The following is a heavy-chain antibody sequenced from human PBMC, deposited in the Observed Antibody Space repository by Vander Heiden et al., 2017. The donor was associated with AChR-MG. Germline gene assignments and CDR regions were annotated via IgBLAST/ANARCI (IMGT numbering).Heavy chain of an antibody. J-gene: IGHJ4*02. V-gene: IGHV3-48*01. D-gene: IGHD6-13*01. CDR3: AREAAVTEFDL. Sequence: EVQLVESGGGVAQPGGCVRLSCAASGFPFDTYSMNWVRQAPGKGLEWLSYISTSGSTIYSADSVKGRFTISRDNDKHSLYLQMDSLSADDTAVYFCAREAAVTEFDLWGQGTLVTVSS. CDR2: ISTSGSTI. CDR1: GFPFDTYS.